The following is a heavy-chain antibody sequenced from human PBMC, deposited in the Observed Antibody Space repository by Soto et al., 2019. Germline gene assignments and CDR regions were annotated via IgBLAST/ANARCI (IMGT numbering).Heavy chain of an antibody. CDR2: IIPLLGIA. CDR3: ATNGPGGYCSGGSCYQIDY. D-gene: IGHD2-15*01. CDR1: GGTFSSYT. V-gene: IGHV1-69*02. Sequence: QVQLVQSGAEVKKPGSSVKVSCKASGGTFSSYTISWVRQAPGQGLEWMGRIIPLLGIANYAQKFQGRVTMTADKSTSRAYMELSSLRSEDTAVYSCATNGPGGYCSGGSCYQIDYWGQGTLVTVSS. J-gene: IGHJ4*02.